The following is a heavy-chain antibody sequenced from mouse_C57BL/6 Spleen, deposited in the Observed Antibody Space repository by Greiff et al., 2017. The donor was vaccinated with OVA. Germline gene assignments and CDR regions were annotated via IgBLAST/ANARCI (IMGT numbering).Heavy chain of an antibody. Sequence: QVHVKQSGPGLVQPSQSLSITCTVSGFSLTSYGVHWVRQSPGKGLEWLGVIWSGGSTDYNAAFISRLSISKDNSKSQVFFKMNSLQADDTAIYYCARNYGNYGYAMDYWGQGTSVTVSS. CDR1: GFSLTSYG. CDR2: IWSGGST. V-gene: IGHV2-2*01. D-gene: IGHD2-1*01. J-gene: IGHJ4*01. CDR3: ARNYGNYGYAMDY.